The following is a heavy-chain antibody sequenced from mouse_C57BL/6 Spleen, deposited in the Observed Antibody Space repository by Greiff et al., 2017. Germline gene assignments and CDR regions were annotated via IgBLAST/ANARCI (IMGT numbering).Heavy chain of an antibody. CDR3: TRRRDYGEVFAY. V-gene: IGHV1-15*01. J-gene: IGHJ3*01. Sequence: QVQLQQSGAELVRPGASVTLSCKASGYTFTDYEMHWVKQTPVHGLEWIGAIDPETGGTAYNQKFKGKAILTADKSSSTAYMELRSLTSEDSAVYYCTRRRDYGEVFAYWGQGTLVTVAA. D-gene: IGHD2-4*01. CDR2: IDPETGGT. CDR1: GYTFTDYE.